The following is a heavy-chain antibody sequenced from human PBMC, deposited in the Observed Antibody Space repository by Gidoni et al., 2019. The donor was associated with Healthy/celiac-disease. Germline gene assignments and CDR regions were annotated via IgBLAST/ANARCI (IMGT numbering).Heavy chain of an antibody. CDR3: ARGYSSKRGYYGMDV. Sequence: QVQLVQSGAEGKKPGSSVKVSCKASGSTFSSYAISWVRQAPGQGLEWMGRIIPILGIANYAQKFPGRVTITADKSPSTAYMELSSLRSEDTAVYYCARGYSSKRGYYGMDVLGQGTTGTGAS. CDR2: IIPILGIA. CDR1: GSTFSSYA. J-gene: IGHJ6*02. V-gene: IGHV1-69*04. D-gene: IGHD6-13*01.